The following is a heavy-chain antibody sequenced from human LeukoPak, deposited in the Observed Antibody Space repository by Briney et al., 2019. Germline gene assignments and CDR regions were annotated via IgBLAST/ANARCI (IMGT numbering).Heavy chain of an antibody. J-gene: IGHJ4*02. Sequence: GGSLRLSCEASGFTFDTHAMSWVRQAPEKGLEWVASVTSSGRTPYYADSVRGRFTISRDNSKNTLYLQMNSLRGEDTAVYYCAKDRPNFYETSGAYYKPKGDFWGQGSLVTVSS. D-gene: IGHD3-10*01. CDR3: AKDRPNFYETSGAYYKPKGDF. CDR2: VTSSGRTP. V-gene: IGHV3-23*01. CDR1: GFTFDTHA.